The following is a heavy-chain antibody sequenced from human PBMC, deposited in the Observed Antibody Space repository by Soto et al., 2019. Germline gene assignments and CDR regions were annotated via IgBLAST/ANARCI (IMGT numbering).Heavy chain of an antibody. CDR3: ARHKRDYYYYGMDV. J-gene: IGHJ6*02. V-gene: IGHV5-51*01. CDR2: IYPGDSDT. Sequence: LXXSLRITFKGSGYSFTSYWIGWVLQMPGKGLEWMGIIYPGDSDTRYSPSFQGQVTISADKSISTAYLQWSSLKASDTAMYYCARHKRDYYYYGMDVWGQGTTVTVSS. CDR1: GYSFTSYW.